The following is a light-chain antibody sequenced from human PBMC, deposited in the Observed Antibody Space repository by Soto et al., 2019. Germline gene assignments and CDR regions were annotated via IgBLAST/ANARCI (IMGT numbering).Light chain of an antibody. CDR1: SSDVGGYNY. CDR2: DVS. Sequence: QSVLTQPRSVSGSPGQSVTISCPGTSSDVGGYNYVSWYQQHPGKAPKVMIYDVSERPSGVPDRFSGSKSGNTASLTISGLQAEDEADYYCCSYAGSPRYVFGTGTKVTVL. J-gene: IGLJ1*01. V-gene: IGLV2-11*01. CDR3: CSYAGSPRYV.